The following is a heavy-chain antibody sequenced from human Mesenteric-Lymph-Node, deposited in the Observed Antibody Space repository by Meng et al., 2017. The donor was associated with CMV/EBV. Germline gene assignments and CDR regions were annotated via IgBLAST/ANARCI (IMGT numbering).Heavy chain of an antibody. CDR1: GFSFSSYA. CDR3: AREGRDDWTGYYSFDL. CDR2: VGGDPDTT. V-gene: IGHV3-23*01. J-gene: IGHJ4*02. Sequence: GGSLRLSCAASGFSFSSYAMNWVRQAPGKGLEWVSGVGGDPDTTYYADSVKGRCTISRDNSENTVDLQMNSLRVEDTAVYYCAREGRDDWTGYYSFDLWGQGTLVTVSS. D-gene: IGHD3/OR15-3a*01.